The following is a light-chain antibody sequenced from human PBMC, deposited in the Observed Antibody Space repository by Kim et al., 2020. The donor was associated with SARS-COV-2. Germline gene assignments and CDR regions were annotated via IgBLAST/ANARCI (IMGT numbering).Light chain of an antibody. Sequence: QPVLTQPPSASGPPGQSVAISCTGTSSDVGGYNYVSWYQQYPGKAPKLIIYELNKRPSGVPDRFSGSKSGNTASLTVSGLQAEDEADYYCSSYAGTNNVLFGGGTQLTVL. V-gene: IGLV2-8*01. CDR2: ELN. CDR1: SSDVGGYNY. J-gene: IGLJ2*01. CDR3: SSYAGTNNVL.